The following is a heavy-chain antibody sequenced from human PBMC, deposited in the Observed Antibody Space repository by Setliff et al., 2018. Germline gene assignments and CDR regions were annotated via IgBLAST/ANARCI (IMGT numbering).Heavy chain of an antibody. Sequence: PGGSLRLSCGASGFTFRKYWMYWVRQVPGKGLVWVSRISPDGTITNYADSVKGRFTISRDNAKNTLYLQMNSLRGEDTAVYFCAQSSCSAGLCSIAGGALDIWGQGTKVTVSS. D-gene: IGHD1-26*01. CDR3: AQSSCSAGLCSIAGGALDI. CDR2: ISPDGTIT. J-gene: IGHJ3*02. CDR1: GFTFRKYW. V-gene: IGHV3-74*01.